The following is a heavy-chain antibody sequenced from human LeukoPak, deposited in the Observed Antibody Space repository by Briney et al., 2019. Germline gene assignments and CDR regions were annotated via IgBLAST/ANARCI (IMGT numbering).Heavy chain of an antibody. Sequence: GGSLRLSCAASGFTFSSYWMSWDRQAPGKGLEWVANVKQDGSEKYYVDSVKGRFTISRDNAENSLYLQMNSLRAEDTAVYYCARDCRGGSCYSGYWGQGTLVTVSS. CDR2: VKQDGSEK. CDR1: GFTFSSYW. CDR3: ARDCRGGSCYSGY. V-gene: IGHV3-7*03. D-gene: IGHD2-15*01. J-gene: IGHJ4*02.